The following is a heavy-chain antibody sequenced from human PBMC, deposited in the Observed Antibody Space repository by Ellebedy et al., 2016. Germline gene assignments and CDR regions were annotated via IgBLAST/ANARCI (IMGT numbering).Heavy chain of an antibody. D-gene: IGHD1-26*01. CDR2: IYYRGST. V-gene: IGHV4-39*07. J-gene: IGHJ4*02. CDR3: VRDIRRVGDLLYYDY. Sequence: GSLRLXXTVSAGSVSNDAYYWGWIRQPPGKGLEWVGSIYYRGSTYYNPSLKGRVTLSVDTSKNQFSLQLTSVTAADTAVYYCVRDIRRVGDLLYYDYWGQGTLVTVSS. CDR1: AGSVSNDAYY.